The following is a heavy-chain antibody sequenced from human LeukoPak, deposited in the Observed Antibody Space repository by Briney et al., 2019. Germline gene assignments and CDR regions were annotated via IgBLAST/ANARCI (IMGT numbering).Heavy chain of an antibody. CDR1: GFTFSSYA. D-gene: IGHD1-20*01. V-gene: IGHV3-23*01. Sequence: GGSLRLSCEASGFTFSSYAMSCVRQAPGKGLEWVSGSSGSGGSTYYADSVKGRFTISRDNSKNTLYLQMDSLRAEDKAVYYCAKDRLTATPYYFDYWGQGTLVTVSS. J-gene: IGHJ4*02. CDR3: AKDRLTATPYYFDY. CDR2: SSGSGGST.